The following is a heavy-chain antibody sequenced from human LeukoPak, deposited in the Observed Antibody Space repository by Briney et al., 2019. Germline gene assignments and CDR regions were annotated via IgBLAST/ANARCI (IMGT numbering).Heavy chain of an antibody. CDR1: GYSISSGYY. V-gene: IGHV4-38-2*01. CDR2: IYHSGST. CDR3: ARADHFGSGYFDY. Sequence: SETLSLTCAVSGYSISSGYYWGWIRQPPGKGLEWIGSIYHSGSTYYNPPLKSRVTISVDTSKNQFSLKLSSVTAADTAVYYCARADHFGSGYFDYWGQGTLVTVSS. D-gene: IGHD3-3*02. J-gene: IGHJ4*02.